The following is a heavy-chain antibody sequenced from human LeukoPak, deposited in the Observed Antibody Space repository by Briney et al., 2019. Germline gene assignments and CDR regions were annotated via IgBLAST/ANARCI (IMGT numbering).Heavy chain of an antibody. CDR3: AKGGGDFPYYFDY. D-gene: IGHD3-16*01. CDR1: GFTFSSYG. J-gene: IGHJ4*02. CDR2: ISYDGSNK. V-gene: IGHV3-30*18. Sequence: GGSLRLSCAASGFTFSSYGMHWVRQAPGKGLEWVAVISYDGSNKYYADSVKGLFTISRDNSKNTLYLQMNSLRAEDTAVYYCAKGGGDFPYYFDYWGQGTLVTVSS.